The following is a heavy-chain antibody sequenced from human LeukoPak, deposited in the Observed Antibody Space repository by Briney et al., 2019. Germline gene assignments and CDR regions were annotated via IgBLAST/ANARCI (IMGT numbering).Heavy chain of an antibody. CDR1: GFTFSSYW. CDR2: IYGDGSST. Sequence: GTSLRLSCAASGFTFSSYWMYCVRQPPGRGLVWVSRIYGDGSSTSYADSVKGRFTVSRDNAKNTLYLQMHSLRAEDTAVYYCARDGSLPDYWGQGTLVTVS. V-gene: IGHV3-74*01. CDR3: ARDGSLPDY. J-gene: IGHJ4*02.